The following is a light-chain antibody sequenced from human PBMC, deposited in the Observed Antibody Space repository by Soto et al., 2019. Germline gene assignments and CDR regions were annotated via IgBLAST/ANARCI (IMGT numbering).Light chain of an antibody. CDR1: SSVVGSDNL. J-gene: IGLJ1*01. V-gene: IGLV2-14*02. CDR2: EVS. CDR3: SSYTRQYTPSYV. Sequence: QSALTQPASMSGSPGQSITISCSGTSSVVGSDNLVSWYQQHPGKAPKLMIYEVSNRPSGISHRFSGSKSGNTASLTISGLRAEDEADYYCSSYTRQYTPSYVFGAGTKLTVL.